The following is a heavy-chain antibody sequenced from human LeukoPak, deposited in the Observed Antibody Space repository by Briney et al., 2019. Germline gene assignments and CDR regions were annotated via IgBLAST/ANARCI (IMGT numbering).Heavy chain of an antibody. Sequence: GGSLRLSCVASGLTFGNYWMSWVRQAPGRGLEWVSHIRSDGTITYADSVKGRFTISRDDAKTSVYLQLNSLRDEDTAIYYCARDNIWAFDIWGQGTMATVSS. J-gene: IGHJ3*02. V-gene: IGHV3-69-1*01. CDR2: IRSDGTI. CDR3: ARDNIWAFDI. D-gene: IGHD2/OR15-2a*01. CDR1: GLTFGNYW.